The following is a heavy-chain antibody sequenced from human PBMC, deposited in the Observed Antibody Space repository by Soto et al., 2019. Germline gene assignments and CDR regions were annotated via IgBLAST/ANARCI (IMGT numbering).Heavy chain of an antibody. D-gene: IGHD1-26*01. J-gene: IGHJ4*02. CDR2: ISSSGGST. V-gene: IGHV3-23*01. CDR3: ANQKQAYSGSHRY. CDR1: GFTFSSYA. Sequence: PGGSLRLSCAASGFTFSSYAMRCVRQAPGKGLEGVSAISSSGGSTYYADSVKGRFTISRDKSKNTLYLQMNSLRAEDTAVYYCANQKQAYSGSHRYWAQGTLVPVSS.